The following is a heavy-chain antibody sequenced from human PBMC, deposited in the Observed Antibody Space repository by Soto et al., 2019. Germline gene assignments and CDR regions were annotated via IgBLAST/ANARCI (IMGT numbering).Heavy chain of an antibody. CDR2: IYPGDSDS. D-gene: IGHD3-16*02. CDR3: ARLARYYDYVWGSYRQDAFDT. J-gene: IGHJ3*02. Sequence: GESVKISCRTSGYSFSTYWIGWVRQMPGKGLEWMGIIYPGDSDSKYSPSFQGQVTISADTSIRTAYLQWSSLKASDTAMYYCARLARYYDYVWGSYRQDAFDTWGQGTMVTVS. CDR1: GYSFSTYW. V-gene: IGHV5-51*01.